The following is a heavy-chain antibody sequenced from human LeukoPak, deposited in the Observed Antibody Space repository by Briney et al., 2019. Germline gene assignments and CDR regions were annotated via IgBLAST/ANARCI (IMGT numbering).Heavy chain of an antibody. Sequence: ASVKVSCKASGYTFTSYGISWVRQAPGQGLEWMGWISAYNGNTNYARKLQGRVTTTTDTSTSTAYMELRSLRSDDTAVYYCARELKGDYCSSTSCYTGNWFDPWGQGTLVTVSS. CDR3: ARELKGDYCSSTSCYTGNWFDP. D-gene: IGHD2-2*02. V-gene: IGHV1-18*01. CDR1: GYTFTSYG. J-gene: IGHJ5*02. CDR2: ISAYNGNT.